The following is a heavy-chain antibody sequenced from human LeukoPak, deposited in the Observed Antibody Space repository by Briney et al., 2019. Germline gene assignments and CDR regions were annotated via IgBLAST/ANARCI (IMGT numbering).Heavy chain of an antibody. V-gene: IGHV4-34*01. Sequence: SETLSLTCAVYGGSFSGYYWSWIRQPPGKGLEWIGEINHSGSTNYNPSLKSRVTISVDTSKNQFSLKLSSVTAADTAVYYCASTAYVWGSYRRFENHWGQGTLVTVSS. J-gene: IGHJ5*02. CDR1: GGSFSGYY. CDR2: INHSGST. CDR3: ASTAYVWGSYRRFENH. D-gene: IGHD3-16*02.